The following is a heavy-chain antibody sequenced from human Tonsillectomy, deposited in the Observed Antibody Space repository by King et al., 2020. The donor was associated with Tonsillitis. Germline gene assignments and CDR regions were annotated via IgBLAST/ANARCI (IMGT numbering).Heavy chain of an antibody. J-gene: IGHJ4*02. CDR2: IDPSAGDP. CDR1: GYTFTKYY. Sequence: VQLVQSGAEVKKPGASVKFSCKASGYTFTKYYIHWVRQAPGQGLEWMGVIDPSAGDPVYAQKFQDRLAMTRDTSASTVYMNLSSLRSEDTAIYYCASPDYDGTGRLDFWGQGNLGNVSP. V-gene: IGHV1-46*03. D-gene: IGHD3-22*01. CDR3: ASPDYDGTGRLDF.